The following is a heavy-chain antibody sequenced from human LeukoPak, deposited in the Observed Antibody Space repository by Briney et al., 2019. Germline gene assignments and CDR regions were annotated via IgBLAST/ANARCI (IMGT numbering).Heavy chain of an antibody. CDR3: ARAGWIITSGIDY. V-gene: IGHV4-59*08. CDR2: IYHIGST. D-gene: IGHD3-10*01. CDR1: GGSLSSYY. J-gene: IGHJ4*02. Sequence: PSETLSLTCTVSGGSLSSYYWAWIRQPPGKGLEWIGTIYHIGSTYYTPSLGSRVTISVDTSKNEFSLNLKSVTAADTAAYYCARAGWIITSGIDYWGQGALVTVSS.